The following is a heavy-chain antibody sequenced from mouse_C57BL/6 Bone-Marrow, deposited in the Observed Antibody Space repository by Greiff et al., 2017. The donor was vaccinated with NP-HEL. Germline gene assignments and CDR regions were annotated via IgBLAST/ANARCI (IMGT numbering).Heavy chain of an antibody. CDR2: SRNKANDYTT. D-gene: IGHD2-1*01. CDR3: ARAIYPYAMDY. V-gene: IGHV7-1*01. CDR1: GFTFSDFY. J-gene: IGHJ4*01. Sequence: EVKVVESGGGLVQSGRSLRLSCATSGFTFSDFYMEWVRQAPGKGLEWIAASRNKANDYTTEYSASVKGRFIVSRDTYQSILYLQMNALRAEDTAIYYCARAIYPYAMDYWGQGTSVTVSS.